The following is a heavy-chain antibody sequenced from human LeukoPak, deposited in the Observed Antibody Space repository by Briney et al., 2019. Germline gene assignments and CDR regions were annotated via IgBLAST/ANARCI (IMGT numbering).Heavy chain of an antibody. J-gene: IGHJ4*02. D-gene: IGHD1-26*01. CDR3: ARSSDSGSYYEENYFDY. CDR1: GGSISSGGYY. V-gene: IGHV4-31*03. Sequence: PSETLSLTCTVSGGSISSGGYYWSWIRQHPGKVLEWIGYIYYSGSTYYNPSLKSRVTISVDTSKNHFSLKLSSVTAADTAVYYCARSSDSGSYYEENYFDYWGQGTLVTVSS. CDR2: IYYSGST.